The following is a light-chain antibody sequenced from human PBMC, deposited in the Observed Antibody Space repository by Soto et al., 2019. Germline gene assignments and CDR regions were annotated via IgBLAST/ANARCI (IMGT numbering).Light chain of an antibody. CDR3: QQYDSYPWT. J-gene: IGKJ1*01. CDR1: QSIHSW. CDR2: EAS. Sequence: DIQMTQSPSTLSASVGDRVTITCRASQSIHSWLAWYQQKPGRAPNLLIYEASRLESGVPSRFSGGRSGTEFTLTISSLQPDDFATYFCQQYDSYPWTFGQGTNVEIK. V-gene: IGKV1-5*03.